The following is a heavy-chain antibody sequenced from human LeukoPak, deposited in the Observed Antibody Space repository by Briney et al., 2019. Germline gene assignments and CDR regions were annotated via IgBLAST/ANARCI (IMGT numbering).Heavy chain of an antibody. D-gene: IGHD4-17*01. CDR2: ISDSSSTM. CDR3: ARRMATVTTFDY. CDR1: GFIFSDYY. V-gene: IGHV3-11*04. J-gene: IGHJ4*02. Sequence: PGGSLRLSCAASGFIFSDYYMSWIRQAPGKGLEWVSYISDSSSTMYYADSVKGRFTISRDNAQNSLYLQMNSLRAEDTAVYYCARRMATVTTFDYWGQGTLVTVSS.